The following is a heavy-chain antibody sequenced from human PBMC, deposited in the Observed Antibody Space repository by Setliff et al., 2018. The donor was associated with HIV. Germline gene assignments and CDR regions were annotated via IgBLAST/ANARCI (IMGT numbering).Heavy chain of an antibody. CDR3: ARLEQLINWFDP. J-gene: IGHJ5*02. V-gene: IGHV4-39*01. D-gene: IGHD1-1*01. Sequence: SETLSLTCTVSGGSFTDSDYYWAWVRQAPGKGLEWIGSIYHSGPTYYNPSLKGRTTMSVDTSRNQFSLRLTYVTATDTAVYFCARLEQLINWFDPWGQGTLVTVS. CDR2: IYHSGPT. CDR1: GGSFTDSDYY.